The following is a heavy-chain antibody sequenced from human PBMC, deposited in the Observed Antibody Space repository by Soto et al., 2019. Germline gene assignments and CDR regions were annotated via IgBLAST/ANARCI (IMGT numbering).Heavy chain of an antibody. J-gene: IGHJ4*02. CDR3: ATLASSSPGSFDY. D-gene: IGHD6-6*01. Sequence: GSLRLSCAASGFTVSSNYMSWVRQAPGKGLEWVSVIYSGGSTYYADSVKGRFTISRDNSKNTLYLQMNSLRAEDTAVYYCATLASSSPGSFDYWGQGTLVTLSS. CDR2: IYSGGST. V-gene: IGHV3-53*01. CDR1: GFTVSSNY.